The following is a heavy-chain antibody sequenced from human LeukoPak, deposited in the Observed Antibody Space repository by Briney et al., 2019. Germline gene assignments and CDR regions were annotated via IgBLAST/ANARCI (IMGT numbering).Heavy chain of an antibody. Sequence: PSETLSLTCAVSGGSISSSYYWSWIRQPPGKGLEWIGYIYYSGSTNYNPSLKSRVTISVDTSKNQFSLKLSSVTAADTAVYYCASSTFDYYDSSGYPMAIFDYWGQGTLVTVSS. D-gene: IGHD3-22*01. V-gene: IGHV4-61*01. CDR1: GGSISSSYY. CDR2: IYYSGST. CDR3: ASSTFDYYDSSGYPMAIFDY. J-gene: IGHJ4*02.